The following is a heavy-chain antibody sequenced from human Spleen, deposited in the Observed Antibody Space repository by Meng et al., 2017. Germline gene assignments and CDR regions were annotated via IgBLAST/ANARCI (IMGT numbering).Heavy chain of an antibody. CDR1: GGSFSGYY. Sequence: QVQQQQWGAGWLKPSETLSRTGAAYGGSFSGYYWSWIRQPPGKGLEWIGEINHSGSTNYNPSLKSRVTISVDTSKNQFSLNLSSVTAADTAVYYCARGRWLRILDYWGQGTLVTVSS. J-gene: IGHJ4*02. V-gene: IGHV4-34*01. D-gene: IGHD5-12*01. CDR3: ARGRWLRILDY. CDR2: INHSGST.